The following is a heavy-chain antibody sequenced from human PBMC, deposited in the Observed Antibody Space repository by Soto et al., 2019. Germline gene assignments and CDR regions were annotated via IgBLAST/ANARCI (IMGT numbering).Heavy chain of an antibody. J-gene: IGHJ6*02. Sequence: GGSLRLSCAASGFGFSSYGRHWVRQAPGKGLEWVAVISYDGSNKYYADSVKGRFTISRDNSKNTLYLQMNSLRAEDTAVYYCAKDSVAAHFYYYYYGMDVWGQGT. CDR3: AKDSVAAHFYYYYYGMDV. CDR2: ISYDGSNK. V-gene: IGHV3-30*18. D-gene: IGHD2-15*01. CDR1: GFGFSSYG.